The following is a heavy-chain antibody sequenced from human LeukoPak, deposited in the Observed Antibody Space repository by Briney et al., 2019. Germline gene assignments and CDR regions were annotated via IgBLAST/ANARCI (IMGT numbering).Heavy chain of an antibody. V-gene: IGHV5-51*01. Sequence: GESLKISCQGSGYSFASYWIAWVRQMPAKGLAWMGIIYPGDSDTRYSPSFQGQVTISADKSITAAYLQWSSLKASDTAMYYCARLGGLTGLNYSDYWGQGTLVTVSS. J-gene: IGHJ4*02. CDR1: GYSFASYW. CDR2: IYPGDSDT. D-gene: IGHD3-10*01. CDR3: ARLGGLTGLNYSDY.